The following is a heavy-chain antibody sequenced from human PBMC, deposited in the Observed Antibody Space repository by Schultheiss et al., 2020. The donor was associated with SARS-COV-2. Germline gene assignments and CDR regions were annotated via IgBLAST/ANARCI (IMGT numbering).Heavy chain of an antibody. CDR1: GFTFSSYS. Sequence: GGSLRLSCAASGFTFSSYSMNWVRQAPGKGLEWVSAISGSGGSTYYADSVKGRFTISRDNAKNTLYLQMNSLRAEDTAVYYCARRGSYYYYYMDVWGKGTTVTVSS. D-gene: IGHD6-6*01. J-gene: IGHJ6*03. V-gene: IGHV3-23*01. CDR3: ARRGSYYYYYMDV. CDR2: ISGSGGST.